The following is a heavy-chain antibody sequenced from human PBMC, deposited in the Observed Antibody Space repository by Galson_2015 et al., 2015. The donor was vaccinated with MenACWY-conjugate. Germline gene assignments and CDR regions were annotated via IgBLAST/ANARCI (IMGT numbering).Heavy chain of an antibody. V-gene: IGHV3-48*03. CDR1: GFTFSSYA. CDR3: ARDRLGAYYYGSGRGPDY. Sequence: SLRLSCAASGFTFSSYAMNWVRQAPGKGLEWVSYISSSGSTIYYADSVKGRFTISRDNAKNSLYLQMSSLGAEDTAVYYWARDRLGAYYYGSGRGPDYWGQGTLVTVSS. CDR2: ISSSGSTI. D-gene: IGHD3-10*01. J-gene: IGHJ4*02.